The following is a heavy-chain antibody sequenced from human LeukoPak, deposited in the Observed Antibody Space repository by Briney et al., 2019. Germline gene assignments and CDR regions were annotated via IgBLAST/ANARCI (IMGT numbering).Heavy chain of an antibody. CDR3: ARGVEPLAANTLAY. D-gene: IGHD1-14*01. Sequence: GLSLRLSCAASGLTHITNYMTWARHAPGRGLEWVSVLYSDGNTNKADSVQGRFTSSRANSKTTLYLEMNSLSPDDTAVYYCARGVEPLAANTLAYWGQGTLVTVSS. J-gene: IGHJ4*02. CDR1: GLTHITNY. V-gene: IGHV3-53*01. CDR2: LYSDGNT.